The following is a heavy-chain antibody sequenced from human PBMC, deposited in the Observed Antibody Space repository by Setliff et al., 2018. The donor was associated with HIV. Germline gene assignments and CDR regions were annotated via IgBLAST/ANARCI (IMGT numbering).Heavy chain of an antibody. V-gene: IGHV1-2*06. CDR3: ARPSFGSSSWKNDAFDI. Sequence: ASVQVSCKASGYTFTGYYMHWVRQAPGQGLEWMGRTNPNSGGTNYAQKFQGRVTMTRDTSISTAYMELSRLRSDDTAVYYCARPSFGSSSWKNDAFDIWGQGTMVTVSS. CDR2: TNPNSGGT. D-gene: IGHD6-13*01. J-gene: IGHJ3*02. CDR1: GYTFTGYY.